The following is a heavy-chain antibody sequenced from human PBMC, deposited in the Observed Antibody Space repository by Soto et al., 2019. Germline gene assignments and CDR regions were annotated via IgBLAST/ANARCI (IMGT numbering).Heavy chain of an antibody. D-gene: IGHD3-10*01. J-gene: IGHJ6*02. CDR1: GFTFSSYG. Sequence: SGGSLRLSCAASGFTFSSYGMHWVRQAPGKGLEWVAVISYDGSNKYYADSVKGRFTISRDNSKNTLYLQMNSLRAEDTAVYYCAKDWRLGFGESYGMDVWGQGTTVTVSS. CDR3: AKDWRLGFGESYGMDV. CDR2: ISYDGSNK. V-gene: IGHV3-30*18.